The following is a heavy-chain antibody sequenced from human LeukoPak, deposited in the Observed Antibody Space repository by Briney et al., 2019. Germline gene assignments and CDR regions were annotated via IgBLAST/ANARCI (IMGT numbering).Heavy chain of an antibody. CDR1: GYSISSGYY. CDR2: IYHSGST. CDR3: ARQGRVVTPADFXY. Sequence: SETLSLTCAVSGYSISSGYYWGWIRQPPGKGLEWIGSIYHSGSTYYNPSLKSRVTISVDTSKNQFSLKLSSVTAADTAVYYCARQGRVVTPADFXYWGXGTXVT. D-gene: IGHD4-23*01. V-gene: IGHV4-38-2*01. J-gene: IGHJ4*01.